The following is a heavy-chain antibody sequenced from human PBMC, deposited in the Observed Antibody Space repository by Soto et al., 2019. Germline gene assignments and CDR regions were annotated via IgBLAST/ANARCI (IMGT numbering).Heavy chain of an antibody. CDR2: LYSGGST. CDR3: AKDPGGYGDWFDP. Sequence: GGSLRLSCAASGFTVSSHYMSWVRQAPGKGLEWVSVLYSGGSTHYAGSVKGRFTISRDNSKNTLYLQMNSLRAEDTAVYYCAKDPGGYGDWFDPWGQGTLVTVSS. J-gene: IGHJ5*02. CDR1: GFTVSSHY. D-gene: IGHD3-16*01. V-gene: IGHV3-66*01.